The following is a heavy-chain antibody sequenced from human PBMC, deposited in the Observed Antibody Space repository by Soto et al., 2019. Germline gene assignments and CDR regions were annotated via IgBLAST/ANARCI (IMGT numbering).Heavy chain of an antibody. D-gene: IGHD3-22*01. Sequence: GGSLRLSCAACGFTFSNAWMNWVRQAPGKGLEWVGRIKSKTDGGTTDYAARVKGRFTISRDDSKNTLYLQMNSLKTEDTAVYYCTTALSITMIVVAPGGAFDIWGQGTMVTVSS. CDR2: IKSKTDGGTT. V-gene: IGHV3-15*07. CDR1: GFTFSNAW. CDR3: TTALSITMIVVAPGGAFDI. J-gene: IGHJ3*02.